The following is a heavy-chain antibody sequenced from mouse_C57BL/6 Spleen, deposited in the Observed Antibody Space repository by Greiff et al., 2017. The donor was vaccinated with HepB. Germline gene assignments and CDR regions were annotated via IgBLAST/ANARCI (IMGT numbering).Heavy chain of an antibody. CDR3: PRLYYGSSYWYFDV. D-gene: IGHD1-1*01. CDR2: IRNKANNHAT. Sequence: EVKLMESGGGLVQPGGSMKLSCAASGFTFSDAWMDWVRQSPEKGLEWVAEIRNKANNHATYYAESVKGRFTISRDDSKSSVYLQMNSLRAEDTGIYYCPRLYYGSSYWYFDVWGTGTTVTVSS. V-gene: IGHV6-6*01. J-gene: IGHJ1*03. CDR1: GFTFSDAW.